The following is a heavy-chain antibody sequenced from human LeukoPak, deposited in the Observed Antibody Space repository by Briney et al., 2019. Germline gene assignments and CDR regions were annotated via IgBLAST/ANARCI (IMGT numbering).Heavy chain of an antibody. CDR1: GFTFDDYA. CDR3: AKDAMVRGAFDY. Sequence: GGSLRLSCAASGFTFDDYAMHWVRQAPGKGLEWVSGISWNSGSIGYADSVKGRFTISRDNAKNSLYLQMNSLRAEDTALYYCAKDAMVRGAFDYWGQGTLVTVSS. D-gene: IGHD3-10*01. CDR2: ISWNSGSI. J-gene: IGHJ4*02. V-gene: IGHV3-9*01.